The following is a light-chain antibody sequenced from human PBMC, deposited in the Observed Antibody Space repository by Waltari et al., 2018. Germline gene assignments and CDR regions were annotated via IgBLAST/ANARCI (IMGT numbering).Light chain of an antibody. V-gene: IGKV3-15*01. CDR1: QSVSSN. Sequence: EIVMTQSPATRSVSQGERATLSCRASQSVSSNLAWYQQKPGQAPRLLIYGTSTRATGIPARFSGSGSGTEFTLTISSLQSEDFAVYYCQQYNNWPPFTFGPGTKVDIK. J-gene: IGKJ3*01. CDR3: QQYNNWPPFT. CDR2: GTS.